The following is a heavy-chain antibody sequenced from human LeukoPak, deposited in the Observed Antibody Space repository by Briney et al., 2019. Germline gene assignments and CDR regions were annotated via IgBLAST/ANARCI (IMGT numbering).Heavy chain of an antibody. V-gene: IGHV4-59*08. CDR2: FYYTGST. J-gene: IGHJ4*02. Sequence: SETLSLTCTVSGSSMNNYYWTLIRQPPGTRLEWIGYFYYTGSTNYNPSLRGRVTMSTDTSRKQFSLKLNSVTAADTSVYYCARRARATAGGDYFDYWGQGTLVTVSS. CDR1: GSSMNNYY. D-gene: IGHD6-13*01. CDR3: ARRARATAGGDYFDY.